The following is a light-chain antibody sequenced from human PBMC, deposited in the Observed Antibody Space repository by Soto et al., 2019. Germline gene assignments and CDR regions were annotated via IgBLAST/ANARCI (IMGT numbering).Light chain of an antibody. J-gene: IGLJ2*01. CDR2: EVS. Sequence: QSALTQPPSVSGSPGQSVTISCTGTSSDVGTYNRVSWYQQPPGTAPKLMIYEVSNRPSGVPDRFSGSKSANTASLTISGLQPEDEADYYCSSYTSTSTVIFGGVTKLTVL. CDR3: SSYTSTSTVI. V-gene: IGLV2-18*02. CDR1: SSDVGTYNR.